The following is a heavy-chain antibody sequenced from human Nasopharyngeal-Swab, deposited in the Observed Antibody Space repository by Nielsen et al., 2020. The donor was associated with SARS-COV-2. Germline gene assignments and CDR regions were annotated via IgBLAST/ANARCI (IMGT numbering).Heavy chain of an antibody. J-gene: IGHJ6*02. V-gene: IGHV6-1*01. CDR2: TYYRSKWYN. CDR3: TRDLSGSSLYYYYGMDV. Sequence: SETLSLTCAISGDSVSSNSAAWNWIRQSPSRGLEWLGRTYYRSKWYNDYAVSVKSRITINPDTSKNQFSLQLNSVTPEDTAVYYCTRDLSGSSLYYYYGMDVWGQGTTVTVSS. CDR1: GDSVSSNSAA. D-gene: IGHD1-26*01.